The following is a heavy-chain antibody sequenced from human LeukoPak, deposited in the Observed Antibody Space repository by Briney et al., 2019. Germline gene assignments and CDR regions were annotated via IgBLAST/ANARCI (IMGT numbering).Heavy chain of an antibody. J-gene: IGHJ4*02. D-gene: IGHD1-26*01. CDR1: GGSISGYY. V-gene: IGHV4-34*01. Sequence: SETLSLTCTVSGGSISGYYWSWIRQPPGKGLEWIGEINHSGSTNYNPSLKSRVTISVDTSKNQFSLKLSSVTAADTAVYYCASATNARGTSIDYWGQGTLVTVSS. CDR2: INHSGST. CDR3: ASATNARGTSIDY.